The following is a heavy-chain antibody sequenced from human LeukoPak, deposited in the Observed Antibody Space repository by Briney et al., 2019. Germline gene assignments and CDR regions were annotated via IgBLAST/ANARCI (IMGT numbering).Heavy chain of an antibody. CDR3: ARDSLLRGSGWDYWYFDL. V-gene: IGHV4-61*01. CDR2: MHYSGST. D-gene: IGHD6-25*01. Sequence: SETLSLTCTVSGGSVSGGSISSYYWSWIRQPPGKGLEWIGNMHYSGSTNYNPSLKSRVTISVDTSMNQFSLLLTSATAADTAVYYCARDSLLRGSGWDYWYFDLWGRGTLVTVSS. CDR1: GGSVSGGSISSYY. J-gene: IGHJ2*01.